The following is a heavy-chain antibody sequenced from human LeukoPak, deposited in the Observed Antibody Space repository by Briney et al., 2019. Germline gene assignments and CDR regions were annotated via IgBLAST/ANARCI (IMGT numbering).Heavy chain of an antibody. D-gene: IGHD6-13*01. CDR2: IHPGTGDP. V-gene: IGHV1-2*02. Sequence: ASVKVSCKASGHKFTDYYLHWVRQAPGQGLEWMGWIHPGTGDPNYAQKFQGRVTVTRDTSISTVYMELIRLRSDDTAVYYCARDRQHFKYNWFDPWGQGTLVTVSS. CDR3: ARDRQHFKYNWFDP. CDR1: GHKFTDYY. J-gene: IGHJ5*02.